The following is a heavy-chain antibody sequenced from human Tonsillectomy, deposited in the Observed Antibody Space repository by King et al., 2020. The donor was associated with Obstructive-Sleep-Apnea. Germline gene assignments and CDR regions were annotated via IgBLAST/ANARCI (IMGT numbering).Heavy chain of an antibody. CDR2: IFYTGST. V-gene: IGHV4-39*07. CDR3: ARVDDNSGCFYFDY. J-gene: IGHJ4*02. Sequence: QLQESGPGLVKPSETLSLTCTVSVGSISSSSYYWGWIRQPPGKGLEWIGSIFYTGSTYYNSSLKSRVTISVDTSKNQFSLKLSSVTAADTAVYYCARVDDNSGCFYFDYWGQGTLATVSS. D-gene: IGHD6-19*01. CDR1: VGSISSSSYY.